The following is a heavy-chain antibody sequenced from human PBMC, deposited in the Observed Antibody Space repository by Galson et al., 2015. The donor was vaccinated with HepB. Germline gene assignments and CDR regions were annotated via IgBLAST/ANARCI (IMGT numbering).Heavy chain of an antibody. V-gene: IGHV3-74*03. J-gene: IGHJ6*01. Sequence: SLRLSCAASGFLFRGYWIRWVRPAPGEGLELFSHINGDGNSTTYADSEKSRSTISSDNAKNVLYLQMKSLRPEDTAVYYCLPPRAHRSSPGALLQEHLWG. D-gene: IGHD2-15*01. CDR3: LPPRAHRSSPGALLQEHL. CDR1: GFLFRGYW. CDR2: INGDGNST.